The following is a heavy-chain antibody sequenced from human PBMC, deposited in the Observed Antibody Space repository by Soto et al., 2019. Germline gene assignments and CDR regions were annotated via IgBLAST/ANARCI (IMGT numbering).Heavy chain of an antibody. D-gene: IGHD1-20*01. CDR3: ARVISGVITGRLEY. V-gene: IGHV3-23*01. CDR2: ISGSGGGA. CDR1: GFTFSNYA. J-gene: IGHJ4*02. Sequence: GGSLRLSCAASGFTFSNYAMNWVRQAPGKGLEWVSAISGSGGGAYYADSVKGRFTISRDNSKNTLYLQMNSLRAEDTAIYYCARVISGVITGRLEYWGQGTLVTVSS.